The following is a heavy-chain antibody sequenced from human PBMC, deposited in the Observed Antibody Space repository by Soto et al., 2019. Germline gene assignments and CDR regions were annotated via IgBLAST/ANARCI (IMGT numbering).Heavy chain of an antibody. J-gene: IGHJ4*02. CDR1: GDSITYYY. V-gene: IGHV4-59*01. D-gene: IGHD3-10*01. CDR3: ARDNRRQRSGGYYFDY. Sequence: KPSETLSLTCTVSGDSITYYYWSWIRQPPGTGLEWIGYIYYTGNTNYNPSLQNRVTISIDTSKNQFSLKLNSVTAADTAVYYCARDNRRQRSGGYYFDYWGQGARVTVSS. CDR2: IYYTGNT.